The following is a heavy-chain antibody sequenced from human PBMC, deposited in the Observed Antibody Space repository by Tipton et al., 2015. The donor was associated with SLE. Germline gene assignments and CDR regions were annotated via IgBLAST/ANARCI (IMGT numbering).Heavy chain of an antibody. J-gene: IGHJ4*02. CDR2: TYYRSQWYK. CDR3: ARARLGAYDF. D-gene: IGHD3-16*01. V-gene: IGHV6-1*01. Sequence: GLVKPSQTLSLTCAISGDSVSSNSVAWNWIRQSPSRGLEWLGRTYYRSQWYKDYAPSVKGRITIDPDTSKNQFSLQLNSVTPEDTAFYYCARARLGAYDFWGQGTLVTVSS. CDR1: GDSVSSNSVA.